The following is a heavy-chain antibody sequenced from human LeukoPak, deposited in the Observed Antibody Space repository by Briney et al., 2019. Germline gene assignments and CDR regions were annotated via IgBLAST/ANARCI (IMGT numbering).Heavy chain of an antibody. V-gene: IGHV3-23*01. CDR1: GFIFSRYA. CDR2: ISDSGGST. Sequence: PGGSLRLSCAASGFIFSRYAMTWVRQAPGKGLEWVSAISDSGGSTYYADSVKGRFTISRDNAKNSLYLQMNSLRAEDTAVYYCALAAAGTAYYYYYYGMDVWGQGTTVTVSS. J-gene: IGHJ6*02. CDR3: ALAAAGTAYYYYYYGMDV. D-gene: IGHD6-13*01.